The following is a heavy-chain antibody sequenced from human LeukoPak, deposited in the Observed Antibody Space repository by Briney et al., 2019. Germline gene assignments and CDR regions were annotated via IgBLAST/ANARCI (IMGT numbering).Heavy chain of an antibody. CDR3: ATWGYCDILTGYYITDDY. D-gene: IGHD3-9*01. CDR1: GYTFTSYD. J-gene: IGHJ4*02. Sequence: ASVKVSCKASGYTFTSYDISWVRQATGQGLEWMGWMNPNSGNTGYAQKFQGRVTMTRNTSISTAYMELSSLRSEDTAVYYCATWGYCDILTGYYITDDYWGQGTLVTVSS. CDR2: MNPNSGNT. V-gene: IGHV1-8*01.